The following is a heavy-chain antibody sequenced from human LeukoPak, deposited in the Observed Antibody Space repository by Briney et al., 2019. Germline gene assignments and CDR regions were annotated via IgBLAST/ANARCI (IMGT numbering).Heavy chain of an antibody. D-gene: IGHD2-2*01. V-gene: IGHV5-51*01. CDR2: IYPSDSDT. CDR3: ARRERYCSSISCYGVDY. Sequence: KRGESLKISCKGSGYSFTSYWIGWVRQMPGKGLEWMGIIYPSDSDTRYSPSFQGQVTISADKSISTAYLQWCSLKASDTAMYYCARRERYCSSISCYGVDYWGQGTLVTVSS. J-gene: IGHJ4*02. CDR1: GYSFTSYW.